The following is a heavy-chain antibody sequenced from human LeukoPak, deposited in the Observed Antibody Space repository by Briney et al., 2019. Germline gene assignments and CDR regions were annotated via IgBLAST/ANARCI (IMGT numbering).Heavy chain of an antibody. CDR1: GFTFSSYW. CDR2: ISGSGDNT. V-gene: IGHV3-23*01. CDR3: AKMKGHPLPKYYMDV. D-gene: IGHD1-26*01. J-gene: IGHJ6*01. Sequence: GSLRLSCAASGFTFSSYWMSWVRQAPGKGLEWVSGISGSGDNTLYADSVKGRFTISRDNSKNTLYLEMNSLRAEDTAIYYCAKMKGHPLPKYYMDVWGQGTTVTVSS.